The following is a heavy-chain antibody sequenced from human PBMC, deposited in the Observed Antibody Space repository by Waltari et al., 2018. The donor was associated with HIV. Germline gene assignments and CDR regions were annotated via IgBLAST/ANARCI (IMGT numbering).Heavy chain of an antibody. CDR2: ISDDGGQI. CDR3: AKGGVTGTTRYFDL. Sequence: QVQLVESGGGVVQPGGWLRLSCAVSGINFTNYGMHWVRTAPGKGLQWVAFISDDGGQIYYADSVKGRFTISRDNSRNTLFLLMNSLTTEDTATYFCAKGGVTGTTRYFDLWGRGTLVTVSS. CDR1: GINFTNYG. V-gene: IGHV3-30*02. D-gene: IGHD1-7*01. J-gene: IGHJ2*01.